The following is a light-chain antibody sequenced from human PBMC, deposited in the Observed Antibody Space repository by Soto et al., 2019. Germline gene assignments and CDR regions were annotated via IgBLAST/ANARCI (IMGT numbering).Light chain of an antibody. V-gene: IGLV2-14*01. J-gene: IGLJ1*01. CDR3: SSYTSGSRLEV. CDR2: DVS. CDR1: SSDVGGYNY. Sequence: QSALTQPASVSGSPGQSITISCTGTSSDVGGYNYVSWYQQHPGKAPKLMIYDVSNRPSGVSNRFSGSKSGNTASLTISGLQAEYEGDYYCSSYTSGSRLEVFGTGTKLTVL.